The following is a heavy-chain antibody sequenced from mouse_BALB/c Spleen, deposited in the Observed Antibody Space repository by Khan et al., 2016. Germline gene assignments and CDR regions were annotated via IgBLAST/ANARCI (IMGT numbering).Heavy chain of an antibody. CDR2: IRRKANNHVT. CDR3: QSVYFAY. CDR1: GFTFSDAW. D-gene: IGHD3-2*02. J-gene: IGHJ2*01. V-gene: IGHV6-6*01. Sequence: EVKLEESGGGLVQPGGSMKFSCAASGFTFSDAWMDWVRQSPEKGLEWVAEIRRKANNHVTYYAESVIGSCTISRDDAKSSVYLILNCLRAADTGIYDSQSVYFAYWGPGTPLTVSS.